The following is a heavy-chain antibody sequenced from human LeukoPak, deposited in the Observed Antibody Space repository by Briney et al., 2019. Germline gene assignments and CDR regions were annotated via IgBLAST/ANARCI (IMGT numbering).Heavy chain of an antibody. Sequence: TSETLSLTCAVYGGSFSGYYWSWIRQPPGKGLEWIGEINHSGSTNYNPSLKSRVTISVDTSKNQFSLKLSSVTAADTAVYYCARMVAAKLGYWGQGTLVTVSS. V-gene: IGHV4-34*01. D-gene: IGHD6-25*01. CDR1: GGSFSGYY. CDR2: INHSGST. J-gene: IGHJ4*02. CDR3: ARMVAAKLGY.